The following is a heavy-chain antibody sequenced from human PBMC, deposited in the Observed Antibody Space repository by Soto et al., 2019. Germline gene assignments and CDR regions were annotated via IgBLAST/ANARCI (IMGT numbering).Heavy chain of an antibody. CDR1: GGSFTGNNW. J-gene: IGHJ4*02. Sequence: SETLSLTCAVSGGSFTGNNWWTWVRQPPGQGLEWIGEIYRTGSTNYNPSLKSRVTISLDKSENQFSLKVTSLTAADTAVYYCASRDPGTSVDYWGQGTLVTVSS. D-gene: IGHD1-7*01. V-gene: IGHV4-4*02. CDR2: IYRTGST. CDR3: ASRDPGTSVDY.